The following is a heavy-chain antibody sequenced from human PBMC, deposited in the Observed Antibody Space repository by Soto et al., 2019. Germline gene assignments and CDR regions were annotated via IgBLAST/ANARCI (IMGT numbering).Heavy chain of an antibody. D-gene: IGHD2-15*01. V-gene: IGHV4-61*08. CDR1: GGSISSGGYY. Sequence: SETLSLTCAVSGGSISSGGYYWSWIRQPPGKGLEWIGYIYYSGTTNYNPSLKSRVTISVDTSKNQFSLKLSSVTAGDTAVYYCASWWAIKGYFTYWGQGSLVTVSS. J-gene: IGHJ4*02. CDR3: ASWWAIKGYFTY. CDR2: IYYSGTT.